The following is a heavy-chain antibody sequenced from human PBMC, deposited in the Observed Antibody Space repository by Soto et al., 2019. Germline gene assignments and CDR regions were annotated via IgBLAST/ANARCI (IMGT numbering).Heavy chain of an antibody. CDR3: TRERWDYGDPKWYFDL. D-gene: IGHD4-17*01. CDR1: GLTFSNLC. CDR2: IKSKSHGRTT. Sequence: GGSLRLSWAASGLTFSNLCMSWVRKIPGNGLEWVGHIKSKSHGRTTDNAAPAKGRFTISRDDSKEIAYLQMNSLKADDTAVYYCTRERWDYGDPKWYFDLWGRGTLVTVSS. J-gene: IGHJ2*01. V-gene: IGHV3-15*01.